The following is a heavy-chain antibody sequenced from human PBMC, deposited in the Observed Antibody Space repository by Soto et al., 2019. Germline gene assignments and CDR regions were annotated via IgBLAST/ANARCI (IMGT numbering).Heavy chain of an antibody. CDR2: INAANGDT. D-gene: IGHD6-13*01. CDR3: VRRHVAATGIDWFDP. Sequence: GASVKVSCKASGYSFTSYGIHWVRQAPGQRLEWMGWINAANGDTIYSPTVQGRVTITRDTSAITAYMELSSLRFEDTAVYYCVRRHVAATGIDWFDPWGQGTLVTVSS. CDR1: GYSFTSYG. J-gene: IGHJ5*02. V-gene: IGHV1-3*01.